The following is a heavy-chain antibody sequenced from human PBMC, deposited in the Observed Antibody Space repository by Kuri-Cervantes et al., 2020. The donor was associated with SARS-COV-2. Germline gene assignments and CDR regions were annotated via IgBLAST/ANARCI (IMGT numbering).Heavy chain of an antibody. D-gene: IGHD2-2*02. CDR1: GYTFTGYY. V-gene: IGHV1-2*02. Sequence: ASVKVSCKASGYTFTGYYMHWVRQAPGQGLEWMGWINPNSGGTNYAQKFQGRVTMTRDTSISTAYMELRSLRSDDTAVYYCARIGDIVVVPAAIKDRGKFGYWGQGTLVTVSS. CDR2: INPNSGGT. J-gene: IGHJ4*02. CDR3: ARIGDIVVVPAAIKDRGKFGY.